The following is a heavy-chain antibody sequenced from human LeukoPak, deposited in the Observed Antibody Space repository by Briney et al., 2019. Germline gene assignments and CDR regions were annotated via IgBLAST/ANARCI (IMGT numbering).Heavy chain of an antibody. CDR2: IRYDGSNK. CDR3: AKARRDDTAMVHDY. J-gene: IGHJ4*02. CDR1: GFTFSSYG. Sequence: GGSLRLSCAASGFTFSSYGMHWVRQAPGKGLEWVAFIRYDGSNKYYADSVKGRFTISRDNSKNTLYLQMNSLRAEDTAVYYCAKARRDDTAMVHDYWGQGTLVTVSS. V-gene: IGHV3-30*02. D-gene: IGHD5-18*01.